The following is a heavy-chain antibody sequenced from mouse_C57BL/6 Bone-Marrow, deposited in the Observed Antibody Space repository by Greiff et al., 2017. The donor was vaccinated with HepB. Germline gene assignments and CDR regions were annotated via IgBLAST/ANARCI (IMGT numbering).Heavy chain of an antibody. CDR2: IYPGDGDT. CDR3: AGLRRGTWFAY. CDR1: GYAFSSSW. Sequence: VQLVESGPELVKPGASVKISCKASGYAFSSSWMNWVKQRPGKGLEWIGRIYPGDGDTNYNGKFKGKATLTADKSSSTAYMQLSSLTSEDSAVYFCAGLRRGTWFAYWGQGTLVTVSA. V-gene: IGHV1-82*01. D-gene: IGHD2-12*01. J-gene: IGHJ3*01.